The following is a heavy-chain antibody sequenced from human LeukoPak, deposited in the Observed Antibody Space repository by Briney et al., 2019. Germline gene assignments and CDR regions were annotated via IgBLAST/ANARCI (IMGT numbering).Heavy chain of an antibody. V-gene: IGHV1-69*13. Sequence: SVKVSCTASGGTFSSYAISWVRQAPGQGLEWMGGIIPIFGTANYAQKFQGRVTITADESTSTAYMELSSLRSGDTAVYYCAREIISGSYYDYWGQGTLVTVSS. CDR1: GGTFSSYA. CDR2: IIPIFGTA. CDR3: AREIISGSYYDY. J-gene: IGHJ4*02. D-gene: IGHD1-26*01.